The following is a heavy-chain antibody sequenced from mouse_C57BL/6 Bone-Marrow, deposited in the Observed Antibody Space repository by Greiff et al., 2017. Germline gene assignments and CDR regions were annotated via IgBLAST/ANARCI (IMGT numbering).Heavy chain of an antibody. CDR3: ARDYGSSYDAMDY. J-gene: IGHJ4*01. CDR2: ISYDGSN. Sequence: EVKLQESGPGLVKPSQSLSLTCSVTGYSITSGYYWNWIRQFPGNKLEWMGYISYDGSNNYNPSLKNRISITRDTSKNQFFLKLNSVTTEDTTTYYCARDYGSSYDAMDYWGQGTSVTVSS. V-gene: IGHV3-6*01. CDR1: GYSITSGYY. D-gene: IGHD1-1*01.